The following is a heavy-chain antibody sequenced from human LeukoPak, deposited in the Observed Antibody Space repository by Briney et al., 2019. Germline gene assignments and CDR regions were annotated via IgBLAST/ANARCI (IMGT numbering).Heavy chain of an antibody. D-gene: IGHD3-10*01. CDR2: ITSGSSYI. CDR1: GFTFSSYN. Sequence: GGSLRLSCAASGFTFSSYNMNWVRQAPGQGLEWVSSITSGSSYIYYADSVKGRFTISRDNAKNSLYLQMSSLRAEDTALYYCVRSRDYYGSGSFDYWGQGTLVTVSS. J-gene: IGHJ4*02. V-gene: IGHV3-21*04. CDR3: VRSRDYYGSGSFDY.